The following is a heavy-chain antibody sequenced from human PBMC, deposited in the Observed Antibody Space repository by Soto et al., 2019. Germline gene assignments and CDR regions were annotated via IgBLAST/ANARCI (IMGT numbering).Heavy chain of an antibody. J-gene: IGHJ4*02. Sequence: PGESLKISCKGSGYSFTSYWSGWVRQMPGKGLEWMGIIYPGDSDTRYSPSFQGQVTISADKSISTAYLQWSSLKASGTAMYYCARLNWNDDCYFDYWGQGTLVTVSS. CDR2: IYPGDSDT. V-gene: IGHV5-51*01. D-gene: IGHD1-20*01. CDR1: GYSFTSYW. CDR3: ARLNWNDDCYFDY.